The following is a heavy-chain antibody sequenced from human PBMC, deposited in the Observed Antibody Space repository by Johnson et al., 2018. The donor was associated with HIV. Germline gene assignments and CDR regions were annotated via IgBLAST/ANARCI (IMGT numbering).Heavy chain of an antibody. CDR2: ISYDGSNK. CDR1: GFTFRSYG. Sequence: VHLVESGGGVVQPGRSLRLSCAASGFTFRSYGMHWVRQAPGKGLEWVAVISYDGSNKYYADSVKGRFTISRDNSKNTLYLQMNSLRAEDTAVYYCAKLVGASDAFDIWGQGTMVTVSS. D-gene: IGHD1-26*01. V-gene: IGHV3-30*18. CDR3: AKLVGASDAFDI. J-gene: IGHJ3*02.